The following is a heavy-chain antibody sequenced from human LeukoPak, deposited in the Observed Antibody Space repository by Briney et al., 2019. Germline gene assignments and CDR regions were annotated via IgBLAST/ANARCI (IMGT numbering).Heavy chain of an antibody. CDR1: GFTFSSYW. Sequence: PGGSLRLSCAASGFTFSSYWMSWVRQAPGKGLERVANIKQDGSEKYYVDSVKGRFTISRDNAKNSLYLQLNSLRAEDTAVYYCARTRGYSYGYGFDYWGQGTLVTVSS. CDR2: IKQDGSEK. J-gene: IGHJ4*02. CDR3: ARTRGYSYGYGFDY. V-gene: IGHV3-7*01. D-gene: IGHD5-18*01.